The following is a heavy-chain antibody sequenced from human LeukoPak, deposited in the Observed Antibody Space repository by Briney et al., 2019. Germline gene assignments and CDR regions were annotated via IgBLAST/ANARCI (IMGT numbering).Heavy chain of an antibody. CDR3: AKDSSGSGTHYLFDY. CDR1: GFTFDDYA. CDR2: ISWNSGSI. Sequence: GGSLRLSCAASGFTFDDYAMHWVRQAPGKGLEWVSGISWNSGSIGYADSEKGRFTISRDNAKNSLYLQMNSLRAEDTALYYCAKDSSGSGTHYLFDYWGQGTLVTVSS. V-gene: IGHV3-9*01. D-gene: IGHD3-10*01. J-gene: IGHJ4*02.